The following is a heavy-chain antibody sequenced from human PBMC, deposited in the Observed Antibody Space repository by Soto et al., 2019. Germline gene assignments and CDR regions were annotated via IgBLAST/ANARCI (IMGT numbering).Heavy chain of an antibody. V-gene: IGHV3-21*01. D-gene: IGHD2-15*01. Sequence: GGSLRLSCAASGFTFSSYSMNWVRQAPGKGLEWVSSISSSSSYIYYADSVKGRFTISRDNAKNSLYLQMNSLRAEDTAVYYCASLTRPLSYCSGGSCPFDYWGQGT. CDR1: GFTFSSYS. CDR3: ASLTRPLSYCSGGSCPFDY. J-gene: IGHJ4*02. CDR2: ISSSSSYI.